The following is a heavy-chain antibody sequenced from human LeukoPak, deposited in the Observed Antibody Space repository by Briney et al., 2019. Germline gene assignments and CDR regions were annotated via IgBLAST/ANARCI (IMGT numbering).Heavy chain of an antibody. V-gene: IGHV4-39*07. D-gene: IGHD3-3*01. CDR2: IYYSGST. CDR3: AREGVGERFLDRRWFDP. CDR1: GGSISSSSYY. J-gene: IGHJ5*02. Sequence: SSETLSLTCTVSGGSISSSSYYWGWIRQPPGKGLEWIGSIYYSGSTYYNPSLKSRVTISVDTSKNQFSLKLSSVTAADTAVYYCAREGVGERFLDRRWFDPWGQGTLVTVSS.